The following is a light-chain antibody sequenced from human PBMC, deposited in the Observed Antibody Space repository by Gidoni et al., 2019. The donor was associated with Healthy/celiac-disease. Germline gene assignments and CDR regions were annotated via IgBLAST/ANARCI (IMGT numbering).Light chain of an antibody. V-gene: IGLV2-14*01. Sequence: QSALTQPASVSGSPGQSIPISCPGTSSDVGGYNYVSWYQQHPGKAPKLMIYEVSNRPSGVPDRFSGSKSGNTASLTISGLQAEDEADYYCSSYTSSSTGVFGGGTKLTVL. CDR1: SSDVGGYNY. CDR2: EVS. CDR3: SSYTSSSTGV. J-gene: IGLJ3*02.